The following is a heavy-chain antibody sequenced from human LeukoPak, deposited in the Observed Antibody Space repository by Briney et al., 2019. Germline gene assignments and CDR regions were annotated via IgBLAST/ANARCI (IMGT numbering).Heavy chain of an antibody. CDR3: ARDGRPGWNYAIDY. D-gene: IGHD1-7*01. CDR1: GYTFTSYG. J-gene: IGHJ4*02. CDR2: ISAYNGNT. V-gene: IGHV1-18*01. Sequence: GASVKVSCKTSGYTFTSYGISWVRQAPGQGLEWSGWISAYNGNTNYAKKVQGKVTMTTDTSTSTAYMELRSLRSDDTAVYYCARDGRPGWNYAIDYWGQGTLVTVSS.